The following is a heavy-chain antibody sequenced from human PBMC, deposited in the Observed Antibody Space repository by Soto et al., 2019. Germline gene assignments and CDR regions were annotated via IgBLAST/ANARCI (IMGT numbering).Heavy chain of an antibody. Sequence: SETLSLTCAVSGGPISGSVWWTWVRQPPGKGLEWIGEVFHSGGINYNPSLESRVTMSVDTSRSQFSLELHSVTAADTAVYYCARKAWVRFDFWGQGTLVTVSS. CDR1: GGPISGSVW. CDR2: VFHSGGI. D-gene: IGHD3-16*01. V-gene: IGHV4-4*02. CDR3: ARKAWVRFDF. J-gene: IGHJ4*02.